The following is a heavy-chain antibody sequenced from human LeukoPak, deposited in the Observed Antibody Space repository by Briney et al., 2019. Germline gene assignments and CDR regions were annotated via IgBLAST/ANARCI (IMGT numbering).Heavy chain of an antibody. J-gene: IGHJ6*03. CDR1: GGSISSSSYY. CDR3: ARSLDYYYYYMDV. Sequence: PSETLSLTCTVSGGSISSSSYYWSWIRQPPGKGLEWIGYIYYSGSTNYNPSLKSRVTISVDTSKNQFSLKLSSVTAADTAVYYCARSLDYYYYYMDVWGKGTTVTVSS. CDR2: IYYSGST. V-gene: IGHV4-61*01.